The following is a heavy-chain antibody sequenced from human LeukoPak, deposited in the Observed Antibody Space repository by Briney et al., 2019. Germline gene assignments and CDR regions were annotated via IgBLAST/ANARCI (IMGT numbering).Heavy chain of an antibody. CDR2: INHSGST. J-gene: IGHJ4*02. V-gene: IGHV4-34*01. CDR3: ARGHYCSSISCYPLDY. Sequence: SETLSLTCAVYGGSFCCYYWSWIRQPPGKGLEWIGEINHSGSTNYNPSLKSRVTISVDTSKNQFSLKLSSVTAADTAVYYCARGHYCSSISCYPLDYWGQGTLVTVSS. D-gene: IGHD2-2*01. CDR1: GGSFCCYY.